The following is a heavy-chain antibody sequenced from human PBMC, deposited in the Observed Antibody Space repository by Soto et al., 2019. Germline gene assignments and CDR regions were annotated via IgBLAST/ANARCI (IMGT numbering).Heavy chain of an antibody. D-gene: IGHD6-13*01. CDR1: GYTFTSYD. J-gene: IGHJ5*02. Sequence: QVQLVQSGAEVKKSGASVKVSCKASGYTFTSYDINWVRQATGQGLEWMGWMNPNSGNTGNAQKFQGRVTMTRNTSISTAYMELSSLRYEDTAVYYCARERSAAGTGWFDPWGQGTLVTVSS. CDR2: MNPNSGNT. V-gene: IGHV1-8*01. CDR3: ARERSAAGTGWFDP.